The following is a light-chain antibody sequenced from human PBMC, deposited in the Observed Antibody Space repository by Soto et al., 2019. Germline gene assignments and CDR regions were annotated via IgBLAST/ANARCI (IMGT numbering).Light chain of an antibody. J-gene: IGKJ1*01. CDR3: LQLNTYPWT. CDR1: QSISSY. CDR2: AAS. Sequence: DIQMTQSPSSLSASVGDRVTITCRASQSISSYLNWYQQKPGKAPKLLIYAASSLQSEVPSRFSGSGSGTEFTLTISSLQPEDVATYYCLQLNTYPWTFGQGTKVDIK. V-gene: IGKV1-17*01.